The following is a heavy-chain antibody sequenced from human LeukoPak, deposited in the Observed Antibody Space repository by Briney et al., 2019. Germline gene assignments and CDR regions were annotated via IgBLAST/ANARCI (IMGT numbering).Heavy chain of an antibody. CDR1: GFTFSSYE. Sequence: GGSLRLSCAASGFTFSSYEMNWVRQAPGKGLEWVSYISSSSSYIYYADSVKGRFTISRDNAKNSLYLQMNSLRGEDTAVYYCARGTSYYYWGQGTLVTVSS. D-gene: IGHD3-10*01. CDR3: ARGTSYYY. CDR2: ISSSSSYI. J-gene: IGHJ4*02. V-gene: IGHV3-21*01.